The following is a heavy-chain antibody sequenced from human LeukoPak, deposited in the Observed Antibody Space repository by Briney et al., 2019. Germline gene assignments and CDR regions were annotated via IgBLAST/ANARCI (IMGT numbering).Heavy chain of an antibody. CDR1: GGSFSGYY. D-gene: IGHD3-10*01. CDR3: AREDYYGSGNYVAWGGAFDV. Sequence: SETLSLTCAVYGGSFSGYYRSWIRQPPGKGLEWIGEINHSGSTNYNPSLKSRVTISVDTSKNQFSLKLSSVTAADTAVYYCAREDYYGSGNYVAWGGAFDVWGQGTTVTVSS. J-gene: IGHJ3*01. V-gene: IGHV4-34*01. CDR2: INHSGST.